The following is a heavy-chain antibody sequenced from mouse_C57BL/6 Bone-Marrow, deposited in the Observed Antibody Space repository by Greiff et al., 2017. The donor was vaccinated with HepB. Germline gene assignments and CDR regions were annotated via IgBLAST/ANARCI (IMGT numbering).Heavy chain of an antibody. Sequence: VQLQQPGAELVRPGSSVKLSCKASGYTFTSYWMDWVKQRPGQGLEWIGNIYPSDSETHYNQKFKDKATLTVDKSSSTAYMQLSSLTSEDSAVYYCARELSLRYFDVWGTGTTVTVSS. CDR3: ARELSLRYFDV. CDR1: GYTFTSYW. V-gene: IGHV1-61*01. D-gene: IGHD3-2*02. J-gene: IGHJ1*03. CDR2: IYPSDSET.